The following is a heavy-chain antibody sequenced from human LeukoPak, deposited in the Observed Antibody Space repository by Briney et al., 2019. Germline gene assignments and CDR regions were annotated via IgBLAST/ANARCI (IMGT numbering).Heavy chain of an antibody. CDR3: ARYFYYYDSSGYYGRYFDY. D-gene: IGHD3-22*01. CDR1: GFTFDDYG. CDR2: INWNGGST. Sequence: GGSLRLSCTVSGFTFDDYGMSWVRQAPGKGLEWVSVINWNGGSTGYADSVKGRFTISRDNAKNYLYLQMNSLRAEDTALYYCARYFYYYDSSGYYGRYFDYWGQGTLVTVSS. J-gene: IGHJ4*02. V-gene: IGHV3-20*04.